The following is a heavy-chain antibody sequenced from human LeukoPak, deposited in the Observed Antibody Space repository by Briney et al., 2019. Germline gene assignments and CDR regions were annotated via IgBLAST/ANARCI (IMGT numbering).Heavy chain of an antibody. D-gene: IGHD2-15*01. CDR2: IYYSGST. CDR3: ARRLGVVVVAATPRNWFDP. Sequence: PSETLSLTCTVSGGSISSYYWSWIRQPPGKGLEWIGSIYYSGSTNYNPSLKSRVTISVDTSKNQFSLKLSSVTAADTAVYYCARRLGVVVVAATPRNWFDPWGQGTLVTVSS. J-gene: IGHJ5*02. V-gene: IGHV4-59*12. CDR1: GGSISSYY.